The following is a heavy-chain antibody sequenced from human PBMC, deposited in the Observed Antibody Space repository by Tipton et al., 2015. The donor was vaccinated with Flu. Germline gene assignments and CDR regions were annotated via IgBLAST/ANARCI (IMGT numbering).Heavy chain of an antibody. J-gene: IGHJ5*02. D-gene: IGHD3-22*01. V-gene: IGHV4-4*07. CDR1: GGPISSYY. Sequence: TLSLTCTVSGGPISSYYWSWIRQPAGKGLEWIERIYTSGSTNYNPSRKSRVTMSVDTSKNQFSLKLSSVTAADTAVYYCARAAYYDSSGYYSNWFDPWGQGTLVTVSS. CDR2: IYTSGST. CDR3: ARAAYYDSSGYYSNWFDP.